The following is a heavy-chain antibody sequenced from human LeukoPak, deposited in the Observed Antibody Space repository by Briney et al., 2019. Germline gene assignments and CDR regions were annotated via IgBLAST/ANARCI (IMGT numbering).Heavy chain of an antibody. CDR2: ISYDGSNI. D-gene: IGHD2/OR15-2a*01. CDR1: GFTFSNYG. J-gene: IGHJ4*02. V-gene: IGHV3-30*03. CDR3: ARDLSMGYGPPGG. Sequence: GGSLRLSCAASGFTFSNYGMHWVRQAPGKGLEWVAIISYDGSNIYYADSVKGRFTISRDNSKNTVYLQMNSLRSEDTAVYYCARDLSMGYGPPGGWGQGTLVTVSS.